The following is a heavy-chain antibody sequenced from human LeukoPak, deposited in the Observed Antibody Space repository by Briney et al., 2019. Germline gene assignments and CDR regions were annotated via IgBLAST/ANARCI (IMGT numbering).Heavy chain of an antibody. CDR3: ARDGRNYYGSGSSAFDI. CDR2: IYHSGST. V-gene: IGHV4-4*02. CDR1: GGSISSSNW. D-gene: IGHD3-10*01. Sequence: SGTLSLTCAVSGGSISSSNWWGWVRPPPGKGLEWIGEIYHSGSTNYNPSLKSRVTISVDKSKNQFSLKLSSVTAADTAVYYCARDGRNYYGSGSSAFDIWGQGTMVTVSS. J-gene: IGHJ3*02.